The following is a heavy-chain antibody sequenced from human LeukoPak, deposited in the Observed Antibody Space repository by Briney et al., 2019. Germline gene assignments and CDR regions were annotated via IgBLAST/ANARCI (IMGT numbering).Heavy chain of an antibody. CDR2: IWYDGSNK. Sequence: GGSLRLSCAASGFTFSSYGMHWVRQAPGKGLEWVAVIWYDGSNKYYADSVKGRFAISRDNSKNTPYLQMNSLRAEDTAVYYCAREAVFDYWGQGTLVTVSS. CDR3: AREAVFDY. CDR1: GFTFSSYG. J-gene: IGHJ4*02. V-gene: IGHV3-33*01.